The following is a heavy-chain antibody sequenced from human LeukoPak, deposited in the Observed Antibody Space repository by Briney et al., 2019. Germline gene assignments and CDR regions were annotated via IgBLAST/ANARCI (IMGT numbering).Heavy chain of an antibody. CDR3: VRNSGTSWDF. V-gene: IGHV6-1*01. Sequence: SQTLSLTCAISGDSVSSNSAAWNWIRQSPSRGLEWLGRTYYRSKWYNDYAVSVKSRITINPDTSNNQFSLHLNSVTPEDTAVHYCVRNSGTSWDFWGQGALVTVSS. CDR1: GDSVSSNSAA. D-gene: IGHD1-1*01. CDR2: TYYRSKWYN. J-gene: IGHJ4*02.